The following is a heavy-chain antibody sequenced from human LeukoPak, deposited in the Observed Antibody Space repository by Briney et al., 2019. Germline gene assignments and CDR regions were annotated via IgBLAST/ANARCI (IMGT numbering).Heavy chain of an antibody. CDR2: IYIVGST. CDR3: ARDLLGSDY. D-gene: IGHD2-15*01. Sequence: PGGSLRLSCAASGFTVSSNYMSWVRQAPGKGLEWVSVIYIVGSTYYAASVKGRFTISRDNSKNTLYLQMNSLTAEDTAVYYCARDLLGSDYWGQGTLVTVSS. CDR1: GFTVSSNY. J-gene: IGHJ4*02. V-gene: IGHV3-53*01.